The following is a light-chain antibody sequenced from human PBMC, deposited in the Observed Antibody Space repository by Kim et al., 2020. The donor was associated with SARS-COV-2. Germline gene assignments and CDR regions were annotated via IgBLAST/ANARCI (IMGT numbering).Light chain of an antibody. Sequence: SASVRDRLTITCRARQSISTLLAWYQQKPWKAPNLLLYKASTLQSWVPSRFSGSGSGTEFTLSISSLQPGDFATYYCQQYNSYWTFGQRTKVDIK. V-gene: IGKV1-5*03. CDR1: QSISTL. CDR2: KAS. CDR3: QQYNSYWT. J-gene: IGKJ1*01.